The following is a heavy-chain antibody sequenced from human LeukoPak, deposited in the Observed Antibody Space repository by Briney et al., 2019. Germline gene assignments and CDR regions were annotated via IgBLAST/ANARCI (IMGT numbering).Heavy chain of an antibody. Sequence: PGRSLRLSCAASGFTFSSYAMSWVRQAPGKGLEWVSAISGSGGSTYYADSVKGRFTISRDNSKNTLYLQMNSLRAEDTAVYYCAKAHTEYQLLSGFYWGQGTLVTVSS. J-gene: IGHJ4*02. CDR1: GFTFSSYA. V-gene: IGHV3-23*01. CDR2: ISGSGGST. CDR3: AKAHTEYQLLSGFY. D-gene: IGHD2-2*01.